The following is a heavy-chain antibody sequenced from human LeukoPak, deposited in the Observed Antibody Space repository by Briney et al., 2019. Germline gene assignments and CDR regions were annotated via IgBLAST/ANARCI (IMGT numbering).Heavy chain of an antibody. Sequence: PSETLSLTCTVSGGSISSSSYYWGWIRQPPGKGLEWIGSIYYSGSTYYNPSLKSRVTISVDTSKNQFSLKLSSVTAADTAVYYCARDSVRLNWFDPWGQGTLVTVSS. V-gene: IGHV4-39*07. CDR2: IYYSGST. CDR1: GGSISSSSYY. CDR3: ARDSVRLNWFDP. D-gene: IGHD3-10*01. J-gene: IGHJ5*02.